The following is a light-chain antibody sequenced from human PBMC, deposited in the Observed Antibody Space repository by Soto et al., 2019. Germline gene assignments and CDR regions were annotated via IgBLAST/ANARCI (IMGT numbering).Light chain of an antibody. CDR2: DVT. CDR1: SSDFGIYNS. CDR3: SPFTSSSSYA. J-gene: IGLJ1*01. V-gene: IGLV2-14*03. Sequence: QSARTQPASVSGSPGQSITLLCTGTSSDFGIYNSVSWYQQHPGKAPKLMIHDVTNRPSGVSGRFSGSRSGNTASLTISGLQAEDEADYYCSPFTSSSSYAFGPGTKVTVL.